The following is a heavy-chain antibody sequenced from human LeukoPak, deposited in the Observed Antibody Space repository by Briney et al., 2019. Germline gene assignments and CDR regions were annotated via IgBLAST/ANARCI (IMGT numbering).Heavy chain of an antibody. CDR3: ASSPTMGLNWFDP. CDR1: GGSISSGGDY. V-gene: IGHV4-31*02. Sequence: SQTLSLTCTVSGGSISSGGDYWNWIRQHPGKGLEWIGYLYKSGNIYYNPSLKSRVTISVDTSKNQFSLKLSSVTAADTAVYYCASSPTMGLNWFDPWGQGTLVTVSS. CDR2: LYKSGNI. D-gene: IGHD5-24*01. J-gene: IGHJ5*02.